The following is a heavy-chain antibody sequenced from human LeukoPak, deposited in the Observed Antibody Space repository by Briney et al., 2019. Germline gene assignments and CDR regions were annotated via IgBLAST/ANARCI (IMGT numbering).Heavy chain of an antibody. J-gene: IGHJ1*01. CDR2: INPNSGGT. V-gene: IGHV1-2*02. D-gene: IGHD2-2*01. Sequence: ASVKVSCKASGYTFTGYYMHWVRQAPGQGLEWMGWINPNSGGTNYAQKFQGRVTMTRDTSISTAYIELSRLRSDDTAVYYCARVPISLAVVPAATVLQHWGQGTLVTVSS. CDR3: ARVPISLAVVPAATVLQH. CDR1: GYTFTGYY.